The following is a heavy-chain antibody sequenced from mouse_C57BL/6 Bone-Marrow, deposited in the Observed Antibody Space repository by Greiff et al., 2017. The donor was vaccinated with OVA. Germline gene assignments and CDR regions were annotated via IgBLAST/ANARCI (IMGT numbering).Heavy chain of an antibody. CDR2: IDPSASYT. Sequence: QVQLQQPGAELVRPGTSVKLSCKASGYTFTSHWMHWVKQRPGQGLEWIGVIDPSASYTNYNQKFKGKATLTVDTSSSTAYMQLSSLTSEDSAVYYCARARFGYDVGYWGQGTTLTVSS. CDR1: GYTFTSHW. J-gene: IGHJ2*01. D-gene: IGHD2-2*01. V-gene: IGHV1-59*01. CDR3: ARARFGYDVGY.